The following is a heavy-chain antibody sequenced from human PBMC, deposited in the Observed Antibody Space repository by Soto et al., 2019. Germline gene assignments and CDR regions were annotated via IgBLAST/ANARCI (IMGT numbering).Heavy chain of an antibody. J-gene: IGHJ6*03. Sequence: ASVKVSCKASGYTFTSYGISWVRQAPGQGLEWMGWISGYNGNANYAQKLQGRVTMTTDTSTSTAYMELRSLRSDDTAVYYCARAFLEWSYYYYYYMDVWGKGTTVTVSS. CDR1: GYTFTSYG. CDR3: ARAFLEWSYYYYYYMDV. D-gene: IGHD3-3*01. V-gene: IGHV1-18*01. CDR2: ISGYNGNA.